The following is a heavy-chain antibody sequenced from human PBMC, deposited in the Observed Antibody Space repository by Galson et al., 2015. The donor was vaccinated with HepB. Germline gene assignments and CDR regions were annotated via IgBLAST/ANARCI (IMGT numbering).Heavy chain of an antibody. CDR3: ASLIMVTFGGVIAPDAFDI. D-gene: IGHD3-16*02. Sequence: LSLTCTVSGGSISNRSYYWGWIRQPPGKGLEWIGTIYYSGNTYYTPSLKSRVTISVDTSKNQFSLKLSSVTAADTAVYYCASLIMVTFGGVIAPDAFDIWGQGTMVTVSS. V-gene: IGHV4-39*01. J-gene: IGHJ3*02. CDR2: IYYSGNT. CDR1: GGSISNRSYY.